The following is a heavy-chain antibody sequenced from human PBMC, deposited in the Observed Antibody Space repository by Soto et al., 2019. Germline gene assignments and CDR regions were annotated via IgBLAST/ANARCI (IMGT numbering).Heavy chain of an antibody. CDR3: AREGVGYCSGGSCPPAH. D-gene: IGHD2-15*01. CDR2: ISAYNGNT. V-gene: IGHV1-18*01. Sequence: ASVKVSCKASGYTFTSYGISWVRQAPGQGLEWMGWISAYNGNTNYAQKLQGRVTMTTDTSTSTAYMELRSLRSDDTAVYYCAREGVGYCSGGSCPPAHWGQGTLVTVSS. CDR1: GYTFTSYG. J-gene: IGHJ4*02.